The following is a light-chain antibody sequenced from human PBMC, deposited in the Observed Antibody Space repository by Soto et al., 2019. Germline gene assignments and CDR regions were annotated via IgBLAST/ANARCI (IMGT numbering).Light chain of an antibody. J-gene: IGKJ3*01. CDR3: QQRSDWPLT. V-gene: IGKV3-11*01. CDR2: DAS. Sequence: EIVLTQSPATLSLSPGERATLSCRASQSINTYLAWYQQKPGQAPRLLIYDASNRATGIPARFSGSGSGTDFTLTISSLEPEDFAVYYCQQRSDWPLTFGPGTNVDVK. CDR1: QSINTY.